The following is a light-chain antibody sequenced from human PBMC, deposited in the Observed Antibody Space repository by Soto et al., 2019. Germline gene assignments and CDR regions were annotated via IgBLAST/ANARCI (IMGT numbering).Light chain of an antibody. Sequence: QSALTQPASVSVSPGQSITISCTGTSSDVGNYNYVSWYHQRPGKAPKLMIYGVNNRPSGVSNRFSGSKSGNTASLTISGLQTEDEADYYCTSYTTSSTLVFGGGTKLTVL. CDR2: GVN. J-gene: IGLJ2*01. V-gene: IGLV2-14*01. CDR3: TSYTTSSTLV. CDR1: SSDVGNYNY.